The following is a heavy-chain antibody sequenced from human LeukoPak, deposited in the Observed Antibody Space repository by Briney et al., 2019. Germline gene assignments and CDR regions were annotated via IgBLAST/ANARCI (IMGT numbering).Heavy chain of an antibody. J-gene: IGHJ3*02. CDR2: IYHSGST. Sequence: SQTLSLTCAVSGGSISSGGYSWSWIRQPPGKCLEWIGYIYHSGSTYYNPSLKSRVTISVDRSKNQFSLKLSSVPAADTAVYYCARGEYDFWSGYYGSVAFDIWGQGTMVTVSS. D-gene: IGHD3-3*01. V-gene: IGHV4-30-2*01. CDR3: ARGEYDFWSGYYGSVAFDI. CDR1: GGSISSGGYS.